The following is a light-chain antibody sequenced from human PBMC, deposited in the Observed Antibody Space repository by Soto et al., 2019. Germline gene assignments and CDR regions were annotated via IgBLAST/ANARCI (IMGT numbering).Light chain of an antibody. V-gene: IGLV2-14*01. CDR2: EVS. Sequence: QSALTQPASVSGTPGQSITISCTGSNSDVGIYDFVSWYQHHPGRAPKLIVSEVSHRPSGVSNRFSGSKSGNTASLTISGLQSEAEADYYCISYTSDDVRYVFGTVTKLTVL. J-gene: IGLJ1*01. CDR3: ISYTSDDVRYV. CDR1: NSDVGIYDF.